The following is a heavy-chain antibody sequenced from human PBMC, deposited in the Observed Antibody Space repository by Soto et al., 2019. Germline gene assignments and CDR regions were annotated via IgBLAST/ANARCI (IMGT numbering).Heavy chain of an antibody. V-gene: IGHV1-8*01. J-gene: IGHJ6*03. Sequence: ASVKLSCKASGYTFTSYDINWVRQATGQGLEWMGWMNPNSGNTGYAQKFQGRVTMTRNTSISTAYMELSSLRSEDTAVYYCARARRGSVVPAATTHYYYYYYMDVWGKGTTVTVSS. D-gene: IGHD2-2*01. CDR3: ARARRGSVVPAATTHYYYYYYMDV. CDR1: GYTFTSYD. CDR2: MNPNSGNT.